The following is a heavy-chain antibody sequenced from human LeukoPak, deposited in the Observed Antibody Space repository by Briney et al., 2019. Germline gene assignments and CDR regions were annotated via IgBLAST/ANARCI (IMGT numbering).Heavy chain of an antibody. J-gene: IGHJ4*02. CDR3: ARDIGGDCFEL. V-gene: IGHV4-4*07. Sequence: SETLSLTCTVYSGSISSFYWRWIPQPAGKGLEGMRRNYNSGSNNDNPFLKSRVTMSVDTSKNQFSLKLSSVTAADAGVYYCARDIGGDCFELWGGRPRVSVSS. D-gene: IGHD3-3*01. CDR2: NYNSGSN. CDR1: SGSISSFY.